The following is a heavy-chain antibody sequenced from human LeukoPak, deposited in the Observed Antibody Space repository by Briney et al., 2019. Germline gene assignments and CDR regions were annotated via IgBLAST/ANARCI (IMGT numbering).Heavy chain of an antibody. V-gene: IGHV6-1*01. CDR2: TYYRSKWYN. Sequence: SQTLSLTCAISGDSVSSNSAAWNWITQSPSRGLEWLGRTYYRSKWYNDYAVSVKSRVTINPDTSKNQLSLQMTAVTPEDTAVYYCARTTGDFDYWGQGTLVTVSS. CDR1: GDSVSSNSAA. D-gene: IGHD7-27*01. CDR3: ARTTGDFDY. J-gene: IGHJ4*02.